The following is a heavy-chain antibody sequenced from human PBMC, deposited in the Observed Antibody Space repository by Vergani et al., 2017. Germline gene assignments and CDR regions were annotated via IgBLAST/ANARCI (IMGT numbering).Heavy chain of an antibody. CDR1: GFTFRHYS. V-gene: IGHV3-21*01. J-gene: IGHJ3*01. D-gene: IGHD2-21*01. CDR2: ISGNNDDV. CDR3: VGDVRVSRT. Sequence: EVQMVESGGGLVKPGGSLRLSCVASGFTFRHYSMNWVRQAPGKGLEWVSSISGNNDDVYYADAVRGRFTVSRNNAKNSLYLDMSSLRAEDTAGYYCVGDVRVSRTWGQGTLVAVSS.